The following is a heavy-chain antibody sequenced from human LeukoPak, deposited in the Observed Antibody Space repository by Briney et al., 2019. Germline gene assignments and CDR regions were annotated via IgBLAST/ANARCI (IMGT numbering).Heavy chain of an antibody. CDR2: IYYSGST. D-gene: IGHD4/OR15-4a*01. CDR1: GGSISNYY. V-gene: IGHV4-59*01. Sequence: PETLSLTCTVSGGSISNYYWNWIRQPPGKGLEWIAYIYYSGSTNYNPSLKSRVTISVDTSKNQFSLKLGSVTAADTAVYYCARDFNGANSFDSWGQGTLVTVSS. CDR3: ARDFNGANSFDS. J-gene: IGHJ4*02.